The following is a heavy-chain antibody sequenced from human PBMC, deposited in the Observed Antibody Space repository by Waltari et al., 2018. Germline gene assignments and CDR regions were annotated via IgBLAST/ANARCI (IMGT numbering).Heavy chain of an antibody. CDR3: ARYSSSWSNYYGMDV. CDR1: GGSISSYY. V-gene: IGHV4-4*07. CDR2: IYTSGST. Sequence: QVQLQESGPGLVKPSETLSLTCTVSGGSISSYYWSWIRPPAGKGLEWIGRIYTSGSTNYNPSLKSRVTMSVDTSKNQFSLKLSSVTAADTAVYYCARYSSSWSNYYGMDVWGQGTTVTVSS. D-gene: IGHD6-13*01. J-gene: IGHJ6*02.